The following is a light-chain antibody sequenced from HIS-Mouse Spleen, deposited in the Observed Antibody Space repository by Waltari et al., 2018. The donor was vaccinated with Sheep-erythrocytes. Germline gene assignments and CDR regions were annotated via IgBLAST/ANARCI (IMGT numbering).Light chain of an antibody. J-gene: IGKJ4*01. V-gene: IGKV1-5*03. CDR3: QQYNSYSPLT. Sequence: DIQMTQSPSTLSASVGDRVTITCRASQSISSWLAWYQRKPGKAPKPLIYKASSLESGVPSRFSGSGSGTEFTLTISSLQPDDFATYYCQQYNSYSPLTFGGGTKVEIK. CDR2: KAS. CDR1: QSISSW.